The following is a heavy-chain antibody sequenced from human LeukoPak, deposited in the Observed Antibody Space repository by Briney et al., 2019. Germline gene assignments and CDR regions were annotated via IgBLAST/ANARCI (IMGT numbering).Heavy chain of an antibody. V-gene: IGHV4-59*01. CDR2: IYSSGST. CDR1: GGSISSYY. Sequence: SEALSLTCTVSGGSISSYYWSWIRQPPGKGLEWIGYIYSSGSTNYNPSLKSRVTISVDTSKNQFSLKLTSVTAADTAVYYCARAYYYGSGSYGLDYWGQGTLVTVSS. D-gene: IGHD3-10*01. CDR3: ARAYYYGSGSYGLDY. J-gene: IGHJ4*02.